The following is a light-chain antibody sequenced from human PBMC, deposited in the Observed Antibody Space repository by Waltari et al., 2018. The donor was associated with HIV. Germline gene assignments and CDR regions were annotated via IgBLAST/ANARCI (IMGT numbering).Light chain of an antibody. CDR2: DAS. CDR1: QSVRNR. Sequence: VMTQSPATLSVPPGQRATLSCGASQSVRNRLAWSQQRPGQSPRLLIYDASTRASCVPDRFSASGSGTEFTLTITSLQSEDFALYYCQAFGGTFGPGT. V-gene: IGKV3-15*01. CDR3: QAFGGT. J-gene: IGKJ3*01.